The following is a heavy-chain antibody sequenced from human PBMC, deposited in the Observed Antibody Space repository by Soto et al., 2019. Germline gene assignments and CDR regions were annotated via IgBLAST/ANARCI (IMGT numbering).Heavy chain of an antibody. Sequence: ASVKVSCKASGYTFTSYAMHWVRQAPGQRLEWMGWINAGSGNTKYSQKFQGRVTITRDTSASTAYMELSSLRSEDTAVYYCARVRGGYCSSTSCYLGGHFDYWGQGTLVTVSS. CDR1: GYTFTSYA. D-gene: IGHD2-2*01. CDR3: ARVRGGYCSSTSCYLGGHFDY. CDR2: INAGSGNT. V-gene: IGHV1-3*01. J-gene: IGHJ4*02.